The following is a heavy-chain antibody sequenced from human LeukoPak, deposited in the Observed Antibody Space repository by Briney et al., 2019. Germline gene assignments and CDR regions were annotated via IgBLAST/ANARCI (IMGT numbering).Heavy chain of an antibody. CDR2: IHYSGSS. Sequence: SQTLSLTCTVSGNSISSGDYYWSWIRQPPGKGLEWIGYIHYSGSSDYNPALKSRVSISVDASKNQSSLKLTSVTAADTAVYFCVSRADWFDPWGPGTLVTVSS. CDR3: VSRADWFDP. J-gene: IGHJ5*02. CDR1: GNSISSGDYY. V-gene: IGHV4-30-4*01.